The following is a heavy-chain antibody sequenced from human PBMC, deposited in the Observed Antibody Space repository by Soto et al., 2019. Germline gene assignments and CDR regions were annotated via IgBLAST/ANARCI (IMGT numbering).Heavy chain of an antibody. Sequence: EVHLVESGGGLVKPGGSLRLSCAASGFTFRSYSMNWVRQAPGKGLEGVSSISGTGSYISYADSVKGRFTISRDNAKNSLDLQMNSLRAEDTAVYYCGRDYYYDRSGYSPLDYWGQGTLVTVSS. CDR3: GRDYYYDRSGYSPLDY. V-gene: IGHV3-21*01. CDR2: ISGTGSYI. J-gene: IGHJ4*02. CDR1: GFTFRSYS. D-gene: IGHD3-22*01.